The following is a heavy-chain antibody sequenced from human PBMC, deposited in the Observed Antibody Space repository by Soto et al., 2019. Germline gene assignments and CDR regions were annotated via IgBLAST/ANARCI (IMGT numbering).Heavy chain of an antibody. Sequence: QVTVKESGPVLVKPTETLTLTCTVSGFSLSNAGLGVSWIRQPPGKALEWLAHIFSNDEKSYRTSLKSRLTISKDTSKSQVVLTMTNMDPVDTATYYCASTYSSSWYWFDFWGQGTLVTVSS. CDR2: IFSNDEK. CDR3: ASTYSSSWYWFDF. CDR1: GFSLSNAGLG. J-gene: IGHJ5*01. V-gene: IGHV2-26*04. D-gene: IGHD6-13*01.